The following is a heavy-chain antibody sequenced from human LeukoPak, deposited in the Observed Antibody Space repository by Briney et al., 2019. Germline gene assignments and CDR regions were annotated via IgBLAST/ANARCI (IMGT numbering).Heavy chain of an antibody. CDR3: AKDSSGYYYYYYYYMDV. J-gene: IGHJ6*03. CDR2: IYSDNT. CDR1: GFTFSSYS. D-gene: IGHD3-22*01. Sequence: GGSLRLSCAASGFTFSSYSMNWVRQAPGKGLEWVSFIYSDNTHYSDSVKGRFTISRDNSKNTLYLQMNSLRAEDTAVYYCAKDSSGYYYYYYYYMDVWAKGPRSPSP. V-gene: IGHV3-53*01.